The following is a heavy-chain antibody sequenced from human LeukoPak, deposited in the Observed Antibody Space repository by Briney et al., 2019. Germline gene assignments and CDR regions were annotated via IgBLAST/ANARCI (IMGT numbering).Heavy chain of an antibody. D-gene: IGHD6-13*01. CDR1: GGSISSYY. Sequence: SETLSLTCTVSGGSISSYYWSWIRQPPGKGLEWMGYIYYSGSTNYNPSLKSRVTISVDTSNNQFSLKLSSVTAADTAVYYWARGTSSSWYFSTKSGHWFDPWGQGTLVTVSS. CDR2: IYYSGST. CDR3: ARGTSSSWYFSTKSGHWFDP. J-gene: IGHJ5*02. V-gene: IGHV4-59*01.